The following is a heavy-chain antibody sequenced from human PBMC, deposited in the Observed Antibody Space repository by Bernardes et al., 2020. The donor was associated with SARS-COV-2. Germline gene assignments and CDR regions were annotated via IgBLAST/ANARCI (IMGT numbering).Heavy chain of an antibody. J-gene: IGHJ6*02. CDR1: GFTFSSYG. V-gene: IGHV3-30*18. CDR2: ISYDGSNK. Sequence: GGSLRLSCAASGFTFSSYGMHWVRQAPGKGLEWVAVISYDGSNKYYADSVKGRFTISRDNSKNTLYLQMNSLRAEDTAVYYCAKDWHDGRYDFWSGYSHYYYYGMDVWGQGTTVTVSS. D-gene: IGHD3-3*01. CDR3: AKDWHDGRYDFWSGYSHYYYYGMDV.